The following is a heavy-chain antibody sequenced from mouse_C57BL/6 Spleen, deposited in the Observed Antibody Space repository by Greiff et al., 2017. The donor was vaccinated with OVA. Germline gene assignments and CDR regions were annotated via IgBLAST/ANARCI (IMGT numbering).Heavy chain of an antibody. V-gene: IGHV5-4*01. CDR2: ISDGGSYT. Sequence: EVMLVESGGGLVKPGGSLKLSCAASGFTFSSYAMSWVRQTPEKRLEWVATISDGGSYTYYPDNVKGRFTISRDNAKNNLYLQMSHLKSEDTAMYYCARDRTTVVARDYAMDYWGQGTSVTVSS. J-gene: IGHJ4*01. D-gene: IGHD1-1*01. CDR3: ARDRTTVVARDYAMDY. CDR1: GFTFSSYA.